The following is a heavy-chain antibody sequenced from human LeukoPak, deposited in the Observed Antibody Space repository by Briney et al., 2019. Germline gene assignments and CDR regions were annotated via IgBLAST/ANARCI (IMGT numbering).Heavy chain of an antibody. CDR2: IWYDGSNK. V-gene: IGHV3-33*01. J-gene: IGHJ3*02. D-gene: IGHD6-19*01. Sequence: GGSLRLSCAASGFTFNNYGMHWVRQAPGKGLEWVAVIWYDGSNKCYADSVKGRFTISRANSKNTLYLQMNSLRAEDTAMYYCARDSSGWSHDAFDIWGQGTMVTVSS. CDR3: ARDSSGWSHDAFDI. CDR1: GFTFNNYG.